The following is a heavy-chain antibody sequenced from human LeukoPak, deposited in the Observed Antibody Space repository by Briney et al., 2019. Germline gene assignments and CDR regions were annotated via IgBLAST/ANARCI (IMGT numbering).Heavy chain of an antibody. CDR3: ARFLRGYSYTFDY. V-gene: IGHV5-51*01. J-gene: IGHJ4*02. CDR1: GYRFTSYW. CDR2: VYPGDSDT. D-gene: IGHD5-18*01. Sequence: PGESLKISCKGSGYRFTSYWTGWVRQMPGKGLEWMGIVYPGDSDTRYSPSFQGQVTISADKSISTAYLQWSSLKASDTAMYYCARFLRGYSYTFDYWGQGTLVTVSS.